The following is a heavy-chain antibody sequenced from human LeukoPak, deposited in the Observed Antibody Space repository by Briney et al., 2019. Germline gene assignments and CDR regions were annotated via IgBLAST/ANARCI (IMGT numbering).Heavy chain of an antibody. CDR3: AKTLFSGYYYDY. Sequence: PGGSLRLSCAASGFTVSSYYMTWVRQAPGKGLEWVPGISTSGGSTNYADPVKGRFTISRDNSRNTLYLQMNSLRAEDTAVYYCAKTLFSGYYYDYWGQGTLVTVSS. CDR2: ISTSGGST. D-gene: IGHD3-22*01. J-gene: IGHJ4*02. V-gene: IGHV3-23*01. CDR1: GFTVSSYY.